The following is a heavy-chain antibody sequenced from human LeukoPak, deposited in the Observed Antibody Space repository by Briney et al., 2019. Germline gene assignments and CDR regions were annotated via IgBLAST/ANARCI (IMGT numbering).Heavy chain of an antibody. CDR1: GGSISSSSYY. V-gene: IGHV4-39*01. D-gene: IGHD5-24*01. CDR3: ARRRGMANTED. J-gene: IGHJ4*02. CDR2: IYYSGST. Sequence: SETLSLTCTVSGGSISSSSYYWGWIRQPPGKGLEWIGSIYYSGSTYYNPSLKSRVTISVDTSKNQFSLKLSSVTAADTAVYYCARRRGMANTEDRGKGTLVTVSS.